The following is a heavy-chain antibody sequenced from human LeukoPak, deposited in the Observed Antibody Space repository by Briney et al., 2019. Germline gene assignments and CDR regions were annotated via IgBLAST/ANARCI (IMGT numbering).Heavy chain of an antibody. CDR2: INHSGST. CDR1: GGSFSGYY. Sequence: SETLSLTCAVYGGSFSGYYWSWIRQPPGKGLEWIGEINHSGSTNYNPSFKSRVTISVGTSKNQFSPKLSSVTAADTAVYYCASAPLDIVVVVAATAADTYFDYWGQGTLVTVSS. J-gene: IGHJ4*02. D-gene: IGHD2-15*01. CDR3: ASAPLDIVVVVAATAADTYFDY. V-gene: IGHV4-34*01.